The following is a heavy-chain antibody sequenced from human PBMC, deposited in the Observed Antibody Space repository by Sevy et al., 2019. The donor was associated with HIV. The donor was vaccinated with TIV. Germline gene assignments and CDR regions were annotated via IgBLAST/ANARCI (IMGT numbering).Heavy chain of an antibody. CDR3: AKDPGYSSSWYGGGADY. V-gene: IGHV3-48*01. D-gene: IGHD6-13*01. CDR1: GFTFSSYS. CDR2: ISSSSSTI. J-gene: IGHJ4*02. Sequence: GGSLRLSCAASGFTFSSYSMNWVRQAPGKGLEWVSYISSSSSTIYYADSVKGRFTISRDNSKNTLYLQMNSLRAEDTAVYYCAKDPGYSSSWYGGGADYWGQGTLVTVSS.